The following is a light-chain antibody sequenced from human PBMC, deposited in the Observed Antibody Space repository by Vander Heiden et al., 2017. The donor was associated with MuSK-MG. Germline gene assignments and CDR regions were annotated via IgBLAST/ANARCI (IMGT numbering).Light chain of an antibody. V-gene: IGLV1-51*01. Sequence: QSVLTQPPSVSAAPGQEVILSCAGSSSNIGNNYVSWYQQLPGTAPKHLIYDTSRRPSGIPALFSGSKSGSSATLPITGVQTGDEADYHCPSWDTSLSFGVFGGGTKLTVL. CDR1: SSNIGNNY. CDR3: PSWDTSLSFGV. CDR2: DTS. J-gene: IGLJ3*02.